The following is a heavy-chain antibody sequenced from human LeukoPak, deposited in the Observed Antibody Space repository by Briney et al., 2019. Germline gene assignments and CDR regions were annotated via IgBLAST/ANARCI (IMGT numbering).Heavy chain of an antibody. V-gene: IGHV3-30-3*01. CDR1: GFTFSSYA. J-gene: IGHJ4*02. CDR3: ARADMVRAEIGLNFDY. Sequence: PGGSLRLSCAASGFTFSSYAMHWVRQAPGKGLEWVADISYDGSSKYYAESVEGRFTISRDNSKNTLYLQMNSLRAEDTALYYCARADMVRAEIGLNFDYWGQGTLATVSS. D-gene: IGHD3-10*01. CDR2: ISYDGSSK.